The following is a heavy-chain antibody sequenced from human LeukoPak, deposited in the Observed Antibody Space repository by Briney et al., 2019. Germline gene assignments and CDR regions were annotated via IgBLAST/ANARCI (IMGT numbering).Heavy chain of an antibody. J-gene: IGHJ4*02. V-gene: IGHV3-53*01. CDR2: IYSGGST. CDR1: GFTVSSNY. CDR3: ARAREQLVTFDY. D-gene: IGHD6-6*01. Sequence: PGGSLRLSCAASGFTVSSNYMSWVRQAPGKGLEWASVIYSGGSTYYADSVKGRFTISRDNSKNTLYLQMNSLRAEDTAVYYCARAREQLVTFDYWGQGTLVTVSS.